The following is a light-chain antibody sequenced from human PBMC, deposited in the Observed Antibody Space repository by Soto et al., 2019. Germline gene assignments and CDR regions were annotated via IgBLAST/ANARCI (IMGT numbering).Light chain of an antibody. V-gene: IGLV4-69*01. CDR1: NGHSRYA. CDR3: QAWDTGTWV. CDR2: FNSDGSH. J-gene: IGLJ3*02. Sequence: QLVLTQSPSASASLGASVKLTCTLSNGHSRYAIAWHQQQPEKGPRYLMKFNSDGSHSKGDGIPDRFSGSSSGAERYLTISSLQSEDEADYYCQAWDTGTWVFGGGTKLTVL.